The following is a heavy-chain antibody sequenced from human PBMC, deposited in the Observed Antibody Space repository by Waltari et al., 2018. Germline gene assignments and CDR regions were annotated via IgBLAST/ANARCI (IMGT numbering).Heavy chain of an antibody. J-gene: IGHJ4*02. CDR3: ARGAQARLGRSPFDY. Sequence: QVQLVQSGAEVKKPGSSVKVSCKASGGTFSSYAISWVRQAPGQGLEWMGGISPSFGTANYAQKCQSIVTSTADESTSTAYMELSSLRSEDTAVDYCARGAQARLGRSPFDYWGQGTLVTVSS. CDR1: GGTFSSYA. D-gene: IGHD6-6*01. V-gene: IGHV1-69*01. CDR2: ISPSFGTA.